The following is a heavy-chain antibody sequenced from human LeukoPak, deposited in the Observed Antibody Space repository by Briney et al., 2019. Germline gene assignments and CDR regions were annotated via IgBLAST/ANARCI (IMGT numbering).Heavy chain of an antibody. V-gene: IGHV3-20*04. CDR1: GFTFDDYG. CDR3: ARGGITIFGVVSYMDV. CDR2: IDWNGGST. J-gene: IGHJ6*03. D-gene: IGHD3-3*01. Sequence: GGSLRLSCAASGFTFDDYGMSWVRQAPGKGLEWVSGIDWNGGSTGYADSVKGRFTISRDNAKNSLYLQMNSLRAEDTALYYCARGGITIFGVVSYMDVWGKGTTVTVSS.